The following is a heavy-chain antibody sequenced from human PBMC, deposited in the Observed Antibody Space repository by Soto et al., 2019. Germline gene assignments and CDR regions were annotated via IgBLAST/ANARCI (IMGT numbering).Heavy chain of an antibody. CDR3: ARVVTVVKTFHYWYFDL. D-gene: IGHD2-15*01. V-gene: IGHV1-69*12. Sequence: QVQLVQSGAEVKKPGSSVKVSCKASGGTFSSYAISWVRQAPGQGLEWMGGIIPIFGTANYAQKFQGRVTITAEESTGTAYMELSRLRPEDTAVYYCARVVTVVKTFHYWYFDLWGRGTLVTVSS. J-gene: IGHJ2*01. CDR2: IIPIFGTA. CDR1: GGTFSSYA.